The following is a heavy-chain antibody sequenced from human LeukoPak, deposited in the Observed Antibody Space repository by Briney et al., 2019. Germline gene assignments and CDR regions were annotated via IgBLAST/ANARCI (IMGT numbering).Heavy chain of an antibody. V-gene: IGHV3-30*04. Sequence: GGSLRLSCAASGFTFSSYAMHWVRQAPGKGLEWVAVISYDGSNKYYADSVKGRFTIPRDNSKNTVSLQMNSLRAEDTAVYYCAGDGWHGLFTYWGQGTLVTVSS. D-gene: IGHD5-24*01. CDR1: GFTFSSYA. CDR2: ISYDGSNK. CDR3: AGDGWHGLFTY. J-gene: IGHJ4*02.